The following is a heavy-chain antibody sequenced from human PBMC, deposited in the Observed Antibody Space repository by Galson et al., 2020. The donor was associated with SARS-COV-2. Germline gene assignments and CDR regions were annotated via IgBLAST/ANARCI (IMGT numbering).Heavy chain of an antibody. Sequence: GESLKISCAASGFTFSSYAMHWVRQAPGKGLEWVAVISYDGSNKYYADSVKGRFTISRDNSKNTLYLQMNSLRAEDTAVYYCAGAEGYYYGMDVGGQGTTVTVSS. CDR1: GFTFSSYA. CDR3: AGAEGYYYGMDV. J-gene: IGHJ6*02. V-gene: IGHV3-30-3*01. CDR2: ISYDGSNK.